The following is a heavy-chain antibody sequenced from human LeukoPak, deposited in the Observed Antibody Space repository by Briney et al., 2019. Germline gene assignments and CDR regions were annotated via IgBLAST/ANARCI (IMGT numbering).Heavy chain of an antibody. J-gene: IGHJ6*03. Sequence: SETLSLTCTVSGGSISSYYWSWIRQPPGKGLEWIGYIYYSGSTNYNPSLKSRVTISVDTSKNQFSLKLSSVTAADTAVYYCARRYYYYYYMDVWGKGTTVTVSS. CDR1: GGSISSYY. CDR3: ARRYYYYYYMDV. CDR2: IYYSGST. V-gene: IGHV4-59*01.